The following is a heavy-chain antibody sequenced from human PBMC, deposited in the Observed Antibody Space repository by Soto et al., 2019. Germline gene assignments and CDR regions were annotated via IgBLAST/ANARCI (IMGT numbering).Heavy chain of an antibody. D-gene: IGHD1-26*01. CDR3: ARYSGSYSADR. CDR2: INEDGSAK. Sequence: GGSLRLSCATSGFTFTHYWMSWFRQAPGKGLEWVANINEDGSAKYYEDSVKGRFTISRDNADNSFYLQMNSLRVEDTAVYYCARYSGSYSADRWGQGTLVTVSS. V-gene: IGHV3-7*01. CDR1: GFTFTHYW. J-gene: IGHJ5*02.